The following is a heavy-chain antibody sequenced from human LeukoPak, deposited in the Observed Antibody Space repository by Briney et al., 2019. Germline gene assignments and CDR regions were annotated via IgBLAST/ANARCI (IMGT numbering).Heavy chain of an antibody. CDR1: GGTFSSYA. J-gene: IGHJ3*02. CDR2: IIPIFGTA. D-gene: IGHD4/OR15-4a*01. Sequence: ASVKVSCKASGGTFSSYAISWVRQAPGQGLEWMGGIIPIFGTANYAQKFQGRVTITTDESTSTAYMELSSLRSEDTAVYYCARIHDYGGPDAFDIWGQGTMVTVSS. V-gene: IGHV1-69*05. CDR3: ARIHDYGGPDAFDI.